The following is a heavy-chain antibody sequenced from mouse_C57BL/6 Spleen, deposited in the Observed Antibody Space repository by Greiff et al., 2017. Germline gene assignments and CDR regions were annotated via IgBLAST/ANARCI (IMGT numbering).Heavy chain of an antibody. CDR2: IYPGDGDT. J-gene: IGHJ4*01. CDR3: ARRASVYYAMDY. D-gene: IGHD3-1*01. CDR1: GYAFSSYW. Sequence: VQLQQSGAELVKPGASVKISWKASGYAFSSYWMNWVKQRPGKGLEWIGQIYPGDGDTNYNGKFKGKATLTADKSSSTAYMQLSSLTSEDSAVYFCARRASVYYAMDYWGQGTSVTVSS. V-gene: IGHV1-80*01.